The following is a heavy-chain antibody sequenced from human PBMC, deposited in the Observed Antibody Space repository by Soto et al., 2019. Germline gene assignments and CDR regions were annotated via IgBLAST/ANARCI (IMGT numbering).Heavy chain of an antibody. CDR1: GYSFTGYY. D-gene: IGHD2-8*02. V-gene: IGHV1-2*02. CDR3: ARGDYGTGGYTFPDFDY. Sequence: HEHLVQSGAEVKRPGASLKVSCKASGYSFTGYYMHWVRQAPGQGLEWMGWINPDSGATNYAQNSQGRVTLTSDTSISTASMDLTRLTSDDTAVYYCARGDYGTGGYTFPDFDYWGQGTLVIVSA. J-gene: IGHJ4*02. CDR2: INPDSGAT.